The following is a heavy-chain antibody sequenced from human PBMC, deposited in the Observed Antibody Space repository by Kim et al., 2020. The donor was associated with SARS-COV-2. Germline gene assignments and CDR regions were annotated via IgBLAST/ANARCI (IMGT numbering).Heavy chain of an antibody. CDR3: ARRFGVTFDF. CDR2: IYYDGIKK. CDR1: GFTFSNYG. J-gene: IGHJ4*02. D-gene: IGHD3-10*01. Sequence: GESLKISCIASGFTFSNYGIHWVRQAPGKGLDWVSLIYYDGIKKSYTESVRGRFTTSRDNSKDTVYLELNSLRAEDSAVYYCARRFGVTFDFWGQGTPVTVYS. V-gene: IGHV3-33*01.